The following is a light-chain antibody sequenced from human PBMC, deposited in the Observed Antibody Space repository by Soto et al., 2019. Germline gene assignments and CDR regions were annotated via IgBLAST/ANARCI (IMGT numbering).Light chain of an antibody. Sequence: QSALTQPASVSGSSGQSITLSCTGTSSDVGSYNLVSWYQQHPGKAPKLMISEGGKRPSGVSNRFSGSKSGNTASLTISGLQAEDEADYYCCSFAGGSTYIFGTGTKLTVL. CDR2: EGG. CDR1: SSDVGSYNL. J-gene: IGLJ1*01. V-gene: IGLV2-23*01. CDR3: CSFAGGSTYI.